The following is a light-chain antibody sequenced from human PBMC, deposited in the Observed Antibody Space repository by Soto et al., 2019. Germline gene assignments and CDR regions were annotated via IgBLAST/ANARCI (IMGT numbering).Light chain of an antibody. CDR1: QDVSSY. Sequence: AIRMTQSPSSLSASIGDRVTITCRASQDVSSYLAWYQQTPGKAPQLLIYAASILQRGVPSRFSGSGSGTDFALTISRLQSEDFATYYWQHYSSSPPTFGQGTTV. CDR2: AAS. J-gene: IGKJ1*01. CDR3: QHYSSSPPT. V-gene: IGKV1-8*01.